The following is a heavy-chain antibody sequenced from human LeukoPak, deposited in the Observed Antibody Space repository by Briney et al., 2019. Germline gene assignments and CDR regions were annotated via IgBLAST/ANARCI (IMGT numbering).Heavy chain of an antibody. V-gene: IGHV4-59*01. Sequence: SETLSLTCTVSGGSISSYYWSWIRQPLGKGVEWIGYIYYSGGTNYNPSLKSRVTISIDTSKNQFSLKLTSVTAADTAVYYCARVVGDGYSEYWGQGTLVTVSS. CDR3: ARVVGDGYSEY. CDR1: GGSISSYY. D-gene: IGHD5-24*01. CDR2: IYYSGGT. J-gene: IGHJ4*02.